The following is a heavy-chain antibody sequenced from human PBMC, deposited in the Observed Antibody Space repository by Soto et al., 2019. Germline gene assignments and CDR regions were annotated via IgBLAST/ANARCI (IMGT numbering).Heavy chain of an antibody. Sequence: SATLSLTYTVSGGSISSYYWSWIRQPPGKGLEWIGYIYYSGSTNYNPSLKSRVTISVDTSKNQFSLKLSSVTAADTAVYYCARGSGIVVVPAAADNSFDFWGKGTLVTVSS. D-gene: IGHD2-2*01. CDR1: GGSISSYY. CDR2: IYYSGST. J-gene: IGHJ5*01. CDR3: ARGSGIVVVPAAADNSFDF. V-gene: IGHV4-59*01.